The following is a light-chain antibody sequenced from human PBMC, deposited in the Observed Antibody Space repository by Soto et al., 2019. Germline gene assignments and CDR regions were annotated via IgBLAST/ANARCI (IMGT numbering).Light chain of an antibody. J-gene: IGKJ5*01. Sequence: DIPMTQSPSSLSASVGDRVTITCRARQSINSFLNWYLQKPPKSPKLLIYAASTLQSEVPSRFSGSGSGTDLTLSISSLQPEDFGTYYCQQSYSRPPITFGQGTRLEIQ. CDR1: QSINSF. CDR3: QQSYSRPPIT. CDR2: AAS. V-gene: IGKV1-39*01.